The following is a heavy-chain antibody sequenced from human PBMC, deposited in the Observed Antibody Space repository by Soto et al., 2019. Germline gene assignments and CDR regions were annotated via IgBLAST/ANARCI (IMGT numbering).Heavy chain of an antibody. CDR2: INDDGSSK. J-gene: IGHJ4*02. CDR3: TRGPRSTSTGTGAF. CDR1: GLTLSMYW. V-gene: IGHV3-74*01. D-gene: IGHD1-1*01. Sequence: GSLRVSGAAAGLTLSMYWMPWVRRVPGKGPEWVSRINDDGSSKNYADSVKGRFTISRDNAKKTLYLQMKDLRAEDTAVYYCTRGPRSTSTGTGAFWGQGTLVTVSS.